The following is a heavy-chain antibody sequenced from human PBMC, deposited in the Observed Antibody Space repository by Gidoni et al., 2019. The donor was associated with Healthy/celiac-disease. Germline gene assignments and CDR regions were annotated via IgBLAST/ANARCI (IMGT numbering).Heavy chain of an antibody. CDR2: ISSSSSYI. J-gene: IGHJ4*02. CDR3: ARAKIAVAGTFDY. Sequence: EVQLVESGGGLVKPGESVRPSCAASGFNFSSYSMNWVRQAPGKGLDWVSSISSSSSYIYYADSVKGRFTISRDNAKNSLYLQMNSLRAEDTAVYYCARAKIAVAGTFDYWGQGTLVTVSS. V-gene: IGHV3-21*01. CDR1: GFNFSSYS. D-gene: IGHD6-19*01.